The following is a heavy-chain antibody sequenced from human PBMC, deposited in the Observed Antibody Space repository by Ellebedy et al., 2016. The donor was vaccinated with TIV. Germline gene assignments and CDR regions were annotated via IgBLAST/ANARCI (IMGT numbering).Heavy chain of an antibody. J-gene: IGHJ6*02. V-gene: IGHV3-9*01. CDR2: ISWNSGSI. Sequence: SLKISCAASGFTFDDYAMHWVRQAPGKGLEWVSGISWNSGSIGYADSVKGRFTISRDNAKNFLYLQMNSLRAEDTALYYCAKDIGSTTGIGMDVWGQGTTVTVSS. CDR3: AKDIGSTTGIGMDV. CDR1: GFTFDDYA. D-gene: IGHD1-1*01.